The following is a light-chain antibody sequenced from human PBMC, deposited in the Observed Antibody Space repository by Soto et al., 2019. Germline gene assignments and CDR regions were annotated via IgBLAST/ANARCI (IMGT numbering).Light chain of an antibody. V-gene: IGLV2-14*03. CDR3: TSYTSSSTRGV. J-gene: IGLJ2*01. CDR2: DVS. Sequence: QSALTQPASVSGSPGQSITISCTGTSSDVGGYNYVSWYQQHPGKAPKLMIYDVSSQPSGVSNRFSGSKSGNTASLTISGLQAEDEADYYCTSYTSSSTRGVFGGGTKLTVL. CDR1: SSDVGGYNY.